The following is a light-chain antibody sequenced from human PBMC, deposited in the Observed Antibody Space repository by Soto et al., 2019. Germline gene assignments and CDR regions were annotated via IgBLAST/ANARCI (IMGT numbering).Light chain of an antibody. CDR3: CSSAATNTYAL. V-gene: IGLV2-11*01. Sequence: QSALTQPRSVSGSPGQSVAISCTGTSDDVGYYDYVSWYQHHPGKAPKLIIYDVTKRPSGVPDRFSGSRSGNTASLTISGLQAEDEAFYYCCSSAATNTYALFGGGTKLTVL. CDR1: SDDVGYYDY. J-gene: IGLJ2*01. CDR2: DVT.